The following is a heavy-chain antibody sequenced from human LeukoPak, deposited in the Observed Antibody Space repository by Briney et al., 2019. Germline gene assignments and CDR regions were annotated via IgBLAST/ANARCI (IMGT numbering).Heavy chain of an antibody. J-gene: IGHJ3*02. V-gene: IGHV4-39*07. CDR1: GGSITNINYY. CDR2: IFYNGGP. Sequence: SETLSLTCTASGGSITNINYYWAWVRQPPGKGLEWLGNIFYNGGPYFNPSLKSRVAISVDTSKNHFSLRLNSVTAADTAVYYCATYSGTYSAFDIWGLGTLVTVSS. CDR3: ATYSGTYSAFDI. D-gene: IGHD1-26*01.